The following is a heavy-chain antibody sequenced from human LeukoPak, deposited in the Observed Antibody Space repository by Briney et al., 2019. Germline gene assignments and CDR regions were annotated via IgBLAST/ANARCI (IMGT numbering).Heavy chain of an antibody. CDR3: AKGMDRVVPAAITPFDY. D-gene: IGHD2-2*02. Sequence: GGSLRLSCAASGFTLDDYAMHWVRQAPGKGREWVAGISWNSGSIGYADSMKSRFTISRDNAKNSLYLQMNSLRADDTALYYCAKGMDRVVPAAITPFDYWGQGTLVTVSS. CDR1: GFTLDDYA. V-gene: IGHV3-9*01. CDR2: ISWNSGSI. J-gene: IGHJ4*02.